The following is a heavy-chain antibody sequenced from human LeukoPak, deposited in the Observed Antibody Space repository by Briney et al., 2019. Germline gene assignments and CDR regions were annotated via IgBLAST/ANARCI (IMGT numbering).Heavy chain of an antibody. CDR2: IKQDGSER. J-gene: IGHJ6*02. V-gene: IGHV3-7*05. CDR3: ARDHRLNKYCSSTSCMENYYYYGMDV. Sequence: GGSLRLSCAASGFTLSNYWMTWVRQAPGKGLEWVANIKQDGSERYYVDSVKGRFTISRDNAKNSLYLQMNSLRAEDTAVYYCARDHRLNKYCSSTSCMENYYYYGMDVWGQGTTVTVSS. D-gene: IGHD2-2*01. CDR1: GFTLSNYW.